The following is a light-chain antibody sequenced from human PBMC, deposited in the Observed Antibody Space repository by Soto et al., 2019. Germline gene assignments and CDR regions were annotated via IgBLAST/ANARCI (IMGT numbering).Light chain of an antibody. CDR1: SSDVGGYNY. Sequence: QSALTQPRSVSGSPGQSVTISCTGTSSDVGGYNYVSWYQQHPGKAPKLMIYDVTKRPSGVPDRFSGSKSGIMASLTISGLHAEDEADYYCCSFADTYTYVFRSGTELTVL. J-gene: IGLJ1*01. CDR3: CSFADTYTYV. CDR2: DVT. V-gene: IGLV2-11*01.